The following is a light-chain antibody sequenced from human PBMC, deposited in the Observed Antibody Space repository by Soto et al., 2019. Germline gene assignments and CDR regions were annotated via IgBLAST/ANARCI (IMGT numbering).Light chain of an antibody. J-gene: IGLJ1*01. V-gene: IGLV2-14*01. CDR2: EVS. CDR3: SSYTSSSTLL. Sequence: QSVLPQPASVSRSPGQSITISCTGTSSDVGGYNSVSWYQQHPCKAPKLMIYEVSHRPSVVANLCSGSKSGNTASLTLSGLPADAEADYYCSSYTSSSTLLFGTGTKLTVL. CDR1: SSDVGGYNS.